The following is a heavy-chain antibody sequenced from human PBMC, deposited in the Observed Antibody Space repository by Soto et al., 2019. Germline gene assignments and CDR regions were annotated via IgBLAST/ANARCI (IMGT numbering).Heavy chain of an antibody. V-gene: IGHV3-30*04. CDR2: ISYDGGAK. Sequence: GGSLRLSCSSSGFPFISYTIYWVRQAPGKGLEWVAVISYDGGAKYFGDSVKGRFTISRDNSKNTLYLEMNSLRAEDTAVYFCAKDRSGYDWYFDYWGQGTLVTVSS. CDR1: GFPFISYT. J-gene: IGHJ4*02. D-gene: IGHD5-12*01. CDR3: AKDRSGYDWYFDY.